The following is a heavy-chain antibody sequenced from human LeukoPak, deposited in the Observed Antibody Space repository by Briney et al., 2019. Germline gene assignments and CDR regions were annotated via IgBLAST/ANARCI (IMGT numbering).Heavy chain of an antibody. CDR1: GFTFSNYW. V-gene: IGHV3-74*01. CDR3: ARIIVGATGVDY. CDR2: INTDGSMT. D-gene: IGHD1-26*01. J-gene: IGHJ4*02. Sequence: GGSLRLSCAASGFTFSNYWMHWVRQAPGKGLVWVSRINTDGSMTNNADSVKGRFTFSRDNAKNTLYLQMNSLRAEGTAVYYCARIIVGATGVDYWGQGTLVTVSS.